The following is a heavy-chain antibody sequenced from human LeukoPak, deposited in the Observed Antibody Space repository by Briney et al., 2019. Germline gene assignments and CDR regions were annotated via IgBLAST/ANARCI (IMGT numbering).Heavy chain of an antibody. J-gene: IGHJ4*02. CDR2: IYYSGST. CDR3: ARLSSKDYGSGGYDFDY. CDR1: GGSISSSSYY. V-gene: IGHV4-39*01. Sequence: SETLSLTCTVSGGSISSSSYYWGWIRQPPGKGLEWIGSIYYSGSTYYNPSLKSRVTISVDTSKNQFSLKLSSVTAADTAVYYCARLSSKDYGSGGYDFDYWGQGTLVTVSS. D-gene: IGHD3-10*01.